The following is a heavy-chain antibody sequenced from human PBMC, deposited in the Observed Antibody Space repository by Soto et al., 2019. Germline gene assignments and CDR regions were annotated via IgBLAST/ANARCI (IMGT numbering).Heavy chain of an antibody. V-gene: IGHV4-59*08. J-gene: IGHJ4*02. CDR2: IYYSGST. D-gene: IGHD3-3*01. Sequence: SSETLSLTCTVSGCSISSYYWSWIRQPPGKGLEWIGYIYYSGSTNYNPSLKSRVTISVDTSKNQFSLKLSSVTAADTAVYYCARWDFWSGYSAPYWGQGTLVTVSS. CDR1: GCSISSYY. CDR3: ARWDFWSGYSAPY.